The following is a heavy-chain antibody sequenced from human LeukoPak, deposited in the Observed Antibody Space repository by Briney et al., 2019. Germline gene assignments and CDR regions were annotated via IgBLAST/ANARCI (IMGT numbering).Heavy chain of an antibody. CDR2: ISGSGGST. CDR1: GFTFSSYA. D-gene: IGHD2-2*01. V-gene: IGHV3-23*01. CDR3: AKDIVAVPAAMTSFDY. Sequence: GGSLRLSCAASGFTFSSYAMSWVRQAPGKGLEWVSAISGSGGSTYYADSVKGRFTISRDNSKNTLYLQMNSLRAEDTAVYYCAKDIVAVPAAMTSFDYWGQGTLVTVSS. J-gene: IGHJ4*02.